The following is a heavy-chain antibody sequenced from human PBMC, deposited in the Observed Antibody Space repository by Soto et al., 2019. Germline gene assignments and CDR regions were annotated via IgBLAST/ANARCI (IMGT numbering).Heavy chain of an antibody. CDR3: ARFGVPPGYYYYGMDV. D-gene: IGHD3-3*01. CDR2: FDPEDGET. Sequence: ASVKVSCKVSGYTLTELSMHWVRQAPGKGLEWMGGFDPEDGETIYAQKFQGRVTMTRDTSISTAYMELSRLRSDDTAVYYCARFGVPPGYYYYGMDVWGQGTTVTVSS. V-gene: IGHV1-24*01. CDR1: GYTLTELS. J-gene: IGHJ6*02.